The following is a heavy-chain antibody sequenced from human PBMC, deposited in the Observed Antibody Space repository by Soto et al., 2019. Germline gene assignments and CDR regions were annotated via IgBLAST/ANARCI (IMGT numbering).Heavy chain of an antibody. CDR2: INPNSGGT. J-gene: IGHJ4*02. V-gene: IGHV1-2*02. CDR1: GYTFTGYY. D-gene: IGHD3-9*01. CDR3: ARGSLYTVLRYFDWLFCLDY. Sequence: ASVKVSCKASGYTFTGYYMHWVRQAPGQGLEWMGWINPNSGGTNYAQKFQGRVTMTRDTSISTAYMELSRLRSDDTAVYYCARGSLYTVLRYFDWLFCLDYWGQGTLVTVSS.